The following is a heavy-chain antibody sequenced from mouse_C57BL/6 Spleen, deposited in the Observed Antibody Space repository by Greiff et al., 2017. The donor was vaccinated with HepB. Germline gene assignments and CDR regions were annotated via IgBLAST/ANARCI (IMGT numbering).Heavy chain of an antibody. CDR1: GYTFTSYW. CDR3: ARIWDAMDY. Sequence: VQLQQPGAELVMPGASVKLSCKASGYTFTSYWMHWVKQRPGQGLEWIGEIDPSDSYTNYNQKFKGKSTLTVDKSSSTAYMQLSSLTSEDSAVYYCARIWDAMDYWGQGTSVTVSS. V-gene: IGHV1-69*01. J-gene: IGHJ4*01. CDR2: IDPSDSYT. D-gene: IGHD1-1*02.